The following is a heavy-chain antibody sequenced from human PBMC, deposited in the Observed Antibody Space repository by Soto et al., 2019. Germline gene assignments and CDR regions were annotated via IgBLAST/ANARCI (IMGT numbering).Heavy chain of an antibody. V-gene: IGHV1-18*01. J-gene: IGHJ3*02. D-gene: IGHD4-17*01. CDR1: GYTFTSYG. CDR3: ARDTAPNGDYAGGAFDI. CDR2: ISAYNGNT. Sequence: ASVKVSCKASGYTFTSYGISWVRQAPGQGLEWMGWISAYNGNTNYAQKLQGRVTMTTDTSTSTAYMELRSLRSDDTAVYYCARDTAPNGDYAGGAFDIWGQGTMVTVSS.